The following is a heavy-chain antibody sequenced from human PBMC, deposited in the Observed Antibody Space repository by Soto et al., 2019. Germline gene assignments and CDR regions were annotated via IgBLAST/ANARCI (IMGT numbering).Heavy chain of an antibody. J-gene: IGHJ5*02. CDR1: GFTFTNFP. CDR3: ARGVGYCSGASCYRWFDP. V-gene: IGHV3-23*01. Sequence: EVQVLESGGGLVQPGGSLRLSCLASGFTFTNFPMGWVRQAPGKGLEWVSMISIDGGVTAYADSVKGRFTLSRDNSKNTVHLQMMSLTAEDTAIYYCARGVGYCSGASCYRWFDPWGQGALVTVSS. D-gene: IGHD2-15*01. CDR2: ISIDGGVT.